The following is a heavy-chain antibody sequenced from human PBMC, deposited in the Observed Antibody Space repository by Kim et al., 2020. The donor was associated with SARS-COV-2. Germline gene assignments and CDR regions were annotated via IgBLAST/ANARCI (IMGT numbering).Heavy chain of an antibody. V-gene: IGHV1-18*01. Sequence: ASVKVSCKASGYTFTSYGISWVRQAPGQGLEWMGWISAYNGNTNYAQKLQGRVTMTTDTSTSTAYMELRSLRSDDTAVYYCARDTISGYDVYYYYYGMDVWGQGTTVTVSS. J-gene: IGHJ6*02. CDR2: ISAYNGNT. D-gene: IGHD5-12*01. CDR3: ARDTISGYDVYYYYYGMDV. CDR1: GYTFTSYG.